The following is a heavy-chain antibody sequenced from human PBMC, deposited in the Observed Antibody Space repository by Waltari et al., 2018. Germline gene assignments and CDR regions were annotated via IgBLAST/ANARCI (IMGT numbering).Heavy chain of an antibody. CDR3: ARGFARPTGTTSHAYHLDY. V-gene: IGHV1-8*01. J-gene: IGHJ4*02. D-gene: IGHD1-1*01. CDR2: INPNSGNT. CDR1: GYTFTSFD. Sequence: QVQLVQSGGDVKKPGASVKVSCKASGYTFTSFDINWVRQATGQGLEWMGWINPNSGNTGHAQKFEGRSTMTRDTSISTAYMELSSLKSEDTAVYYCARGFARPTGTTSHAYHLDYWGRGTLVTVSS.